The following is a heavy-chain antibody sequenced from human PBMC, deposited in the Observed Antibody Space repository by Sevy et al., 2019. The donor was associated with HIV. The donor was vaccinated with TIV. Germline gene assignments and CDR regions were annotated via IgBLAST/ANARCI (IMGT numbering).Heavy chain of an antibody. Sequence: ASVKVSCKASGGTFSSYAISWVRQAPGQGLEWMGGIIPIFGTANDAQKFQGRVTVTADESTSTAYMELSSLRSEDTAVYYCARGLIATRRGGGYYFDYWGQGTLVTVSS. D-gene: IGHD6-6*01. V-gene: IGHV1-69*13. CDR3: ARGLIATRRGGGYYFDY. CDR1: GGTFSSYA. CDR2: IIPIFGTA. J-gene: IGHJ4*02.